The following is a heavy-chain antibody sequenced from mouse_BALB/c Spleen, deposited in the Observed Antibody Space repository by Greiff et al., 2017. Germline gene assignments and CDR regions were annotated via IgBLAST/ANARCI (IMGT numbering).Heavy chain of an antibody. D-gene: IGHD1-1*01. J-gene: IGHJ4*01. CDR2: IDTSDSYT. V-gene: IGHV1-69*01. Sequence: QVHVKQSGAELVMPGASVKMSCKASGYTFTDYWMHWVKQRPGQGLEWIGAIDTSDSYTSYNQKFKGKATLTVDESSSTAYMQLSSLTSEDSAVYYCARGAYYGSSYDYAMDYWGQGTSVTVSS. CDR3: ARGAYYGSSYDYAMDY. CDR1: GYTFTDYW.